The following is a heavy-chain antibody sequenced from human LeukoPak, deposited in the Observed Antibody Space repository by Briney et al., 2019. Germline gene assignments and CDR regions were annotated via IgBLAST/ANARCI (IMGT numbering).Heavy chain of an antibody. V-gene: IGHV3-30*02. CDR1: GFALSSYG. J-gene: IGHJ4*02. Sequence: GGSLRLSCTASGFALSSYGMHWVRQAPGKGLEWLAFVRFNGGNEYYADSVKGRFTISRDTSKNTLFLQMKRLTVEDTAVSSCARESNRGYHSGGPKYWGVGTLVTVSS. CDR2: VRFNGGNE. D-gene: IGHD3-10*01. CDR3: ARESNRGYHSGGPKY.